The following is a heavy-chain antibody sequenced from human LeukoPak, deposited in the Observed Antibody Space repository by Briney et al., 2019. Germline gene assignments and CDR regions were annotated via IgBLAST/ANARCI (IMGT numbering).Heavy chain of an antibody. D-gene: IGHD2-15*01. V-gene: IGHV6-1*01. CDR1: GDSVSSNSAA. CDR3: ARGLIPNRCCYDGFDI. CDR2: TYYRSKWYS. J-gene: IGHJ3*02. Sequence: PSQTLSLTCAISGDSVSSNSAAWNWIRQSPSRGLEWLGRTYYRSKWYSDYAVSVRGRITVNPDTSTNQFSLQLNSVTPEDTAVYYCARGLIPNRCCYDGFDIWGQGTMVTVSS.